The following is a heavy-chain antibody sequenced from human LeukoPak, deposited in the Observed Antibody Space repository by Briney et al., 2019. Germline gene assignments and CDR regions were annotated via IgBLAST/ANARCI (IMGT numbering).Heavy chain of an antibody. CDR3: AKGPAPYCSGGTCYSPYWYFDP. CDR2: IGGSGGST. J-gene: IGHJ2*01. D-gene: IGHD2-15*01. Sequence: PGGSLRLSCAASGFTFSSYAMSWVRQAPGRGLEWVSAIGGSGGSTYYADSVKGRFTISRDNSKNTLYLQMNRLRAEDTAVYYCAKGPAPYCSGGTCYSPYWYFDPWGRGTLVTDSS. CDR1: GFTFSSYA. V-gene: IGHV3-23*01.